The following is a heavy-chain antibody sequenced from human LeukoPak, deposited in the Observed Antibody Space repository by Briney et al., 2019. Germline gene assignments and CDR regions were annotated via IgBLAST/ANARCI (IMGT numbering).Heavy chain of an antibody. J-gene: IGHJ4*02. D-gene: IGHD6-19*01. Sequence: PGGSLRLSCAASGFTFSTYWMHWVRQAPGKGLVWVSRINPDGTTTSYADSVECRFTISRDNAKDTVYLQMTSLRAEDTAVYYCATVSIGWYSFDYWGQGTLVTVSS. CDR3: ATVSIGWYSFDY. V-gene: IGHV3-74*01. CDR2: INPDGTTT. CDR1: GFTFSTYW.